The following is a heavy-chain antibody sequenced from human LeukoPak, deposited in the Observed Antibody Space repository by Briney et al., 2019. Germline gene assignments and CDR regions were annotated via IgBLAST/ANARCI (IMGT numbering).Heavy chain of an antibody. D-gene: IGHD3-3*01. CDR2: TSSGSSYT. CDR1: GFTFRDYY. J-gene: IGHJ4*02. CDR3: ARRKSGYQTFDY. Sequence: GGSLRLSCAASGFTFRDYYMSWIRQAPGKGLEWVSYTSSGSSYTNYADSVKGRFTISRDNAKNSLYLQMNSLRAEDTAVYYCARRKSGYQTFDYWGQGTLVTVSS. V-gene: IGHV3-11*03.